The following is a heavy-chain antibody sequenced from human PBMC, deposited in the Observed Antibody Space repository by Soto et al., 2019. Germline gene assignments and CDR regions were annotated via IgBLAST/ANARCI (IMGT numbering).Heavy chain of an antibody. CDR1: GYTFTGYY. CDR3: ARGGTYHGFDI. V-gene: IGHV1-2*02. J-gene: IGHJ3*02. D-gene: IGHD1-26*01. Sequence: ASVKVSCKASGYTFTGYYIHWVRQAPGQGLEWMGWIIPHSGGTKFAQKFQGRVTMTRDTSISAAYMELSRPNYDDTAMYYCARGGTYHGFDIWGKGTMVTVSS. CDR2: IIPHSGGT.